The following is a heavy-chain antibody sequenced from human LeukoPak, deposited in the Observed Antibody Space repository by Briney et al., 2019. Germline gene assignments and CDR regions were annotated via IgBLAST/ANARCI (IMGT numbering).Heavy chain of an antibody. J-gene: IGHJ3*02. Sequence: ASVKVSCKASGYTFTGYYMHWVRQAPGQGLEWMGWINPNSGGTNYAQKFQGRVTMTRDTSISTAYMELRSLRSDDTAVYYCARLTHRSSDAFDIWGQGTMVTVSS. CDR2: INPNSGGT. CDR1: GYTFTGYY. V-gene: IGHV1-2*02. CDR3: ARLTHRSSDAFDI. D-gene: IGHD1-26*01.